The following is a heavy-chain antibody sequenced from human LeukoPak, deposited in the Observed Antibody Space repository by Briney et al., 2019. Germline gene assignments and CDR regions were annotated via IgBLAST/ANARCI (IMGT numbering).Heavy chain of an antibody. CDR1: GFTFSSYW. CDR3: ARVQGYYYASGSSYYFDY. J-gene: IGHJ4*02. Sequence: PGGSLRLSCAASGFTFSSYWMSWVRQAPGKGLEWVANIKQDGSEKYYVDSVKGRFTISRDNAKNSLYLQMNSLRAEDTAVYYCARVQGYYYASGSSYYFDYWGQGTLVTASS. CDR2: IKQDGSEK. V-gene: IGHV3-7*01. D-gene: IGHD3-10*01.